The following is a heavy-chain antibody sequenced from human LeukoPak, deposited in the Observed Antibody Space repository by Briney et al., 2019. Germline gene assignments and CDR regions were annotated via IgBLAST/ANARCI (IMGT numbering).Heavy chain of an antibody. CDR1: GFTFSSYA. J-gene: IGHJ3*02. CDR3: AKEISRGFSPSDAFDI. D-gene: IGHD3-10*01. V-gene: IGHV3-23*01. CDR2: ISGSGGST. Sequence: GGSLRLSCAASGFTFSSYAMSWVRQAPGKGLEWVSAISGSGGSTYYADSVKGRFTISRDNSKNTLYLQMNSLRAEDTAVYYCAKEISRGFSPSDAFDIWGQGTMVTVSS.